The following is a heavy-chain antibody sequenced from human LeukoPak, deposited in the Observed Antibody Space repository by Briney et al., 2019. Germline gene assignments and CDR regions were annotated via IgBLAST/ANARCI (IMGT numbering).Heavy chain of an antibody. CDR3: AGLVGRYSSGLYYYYFDY. D-gene: IGHD3-22*01. J-gene: IGHJ4*02. CDR1: GDSINSLDL. CDR2: MYLSGTT. V-gene: IGHV4-4*02. Sequence: SETLSLTCTVSGDSINSLDLWSWVRQPPGKGLEWIGEMYLSGTTHSNPSVKSRVTISIDKSKNQFFLNLSSVTATDTAVYYCAGLVGRYSSGLYYYYFDYWGRGTLVTVSS.